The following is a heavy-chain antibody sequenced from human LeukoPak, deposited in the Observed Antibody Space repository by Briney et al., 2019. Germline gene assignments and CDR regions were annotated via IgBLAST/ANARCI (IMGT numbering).Heavy chain of an antibody. CDR3: ARAIGKSEGY. CDR1: GFAFSTYN. CDR2: ISYDGRNE. D-gene: IGHD4-23*01. J-gene: IGHJ4*02. V-gene: IGHV3-30*04. Sequence: GGSLRLSCAASGFAFSTYNMHWVRQAPGKGLEWVAVISYDGRNENHAESVKGRFTISRDNAKSSLYLQMDSLRAEDTAVYYCARAIGKSEGYWGQGTLVTVSS.